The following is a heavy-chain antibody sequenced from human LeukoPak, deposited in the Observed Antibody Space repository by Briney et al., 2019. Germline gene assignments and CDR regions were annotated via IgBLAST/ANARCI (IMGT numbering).Heavy chain of an antibody. CDR2: ISWNSGSI. CDR1: GFTFDDYA. D-gene: IGHD3-22*01. Sequence: PGRSLRLSCAASGFTFDDYAMHWVRHAPGKGLEWVSGISWNSGSIGYADSVKGRFTISRDNAKNSLYLQMNSLRAEDTALYYCAKDMYPSSDSSGYYYPGYWGQGTLVTVSS. V-gene: IGHV3-9*01. J-gene: IGHJ4*02. CDR3: AKDMYPSSDSSGYYYPGY.